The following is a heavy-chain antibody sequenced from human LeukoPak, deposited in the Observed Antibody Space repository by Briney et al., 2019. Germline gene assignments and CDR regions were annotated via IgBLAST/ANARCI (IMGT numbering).Heavy chain of an antibody. CDR2: IKQDGSEK. V-gene: IGHV3-7*01. Sequence: GGSLRLSCAASGFTFSSYWMSWVRQAPGKGLEWVANIKQDGSEKYYVDSVKGRFTISRDNAKNSLYLQMNSLRAEDTAVYYCARVSSGWYFRDYYYYMDVWGKGTTVTISS. CDR3: ARVSSGWYFRDYYYYMDV. J-gene: IGHJ6*03. D-gene: IGHD6-19*01. CDR1: GFTFSSYW.